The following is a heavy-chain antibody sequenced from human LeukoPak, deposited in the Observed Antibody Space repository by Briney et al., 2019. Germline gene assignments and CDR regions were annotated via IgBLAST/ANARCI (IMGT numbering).Heavy chain of an antibody. CDR2: IFHGETT. Sequence: SETLSLTCAVSDYSVTSAYYWGWIRQFPGKGLEWIGSIFHGETTYYNPSLESRVTISVDPSKNQFSLRLTSVAAADTAVYYCARAGNSWYWDDYWGQGTLVTVSS. CDR1: DYSVTSAYY. V-gene: IGHV4-38-2*01. CDR3: ARAGNSWYWDDY. J-gene: IGHJ4*02. D-gene: IGHD6-13*01.